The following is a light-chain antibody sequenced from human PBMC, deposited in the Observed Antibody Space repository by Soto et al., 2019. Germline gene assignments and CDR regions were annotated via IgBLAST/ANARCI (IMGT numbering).Light chain of an antibody. CDR1: SSDVGDYNF. V-gene: IGLV2-14*01. CDR3: SSYTSTSTLVV. J-gene: IGLJ2*01. Sequence: QSALTQPASVSGSPGQSITISCTGTSSDVGDYNFVSWLQQHPGKAPKVMIYDVSDRPSGVSNRFSGSKSGNTASLTISGLQAEDEADHYCSSYTSTSTLVVFGGGTKLTVL. CDR2: DVS.